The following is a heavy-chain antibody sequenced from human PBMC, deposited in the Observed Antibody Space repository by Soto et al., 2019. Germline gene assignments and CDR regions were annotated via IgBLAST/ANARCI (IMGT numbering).Heavy chain of an antibody. Sequence: QVQLVQSGNEVKKPGASVNVSCKASGYSFTRYGISWVRQAPGQGLEWMGWISGYNGKTKYAQNLQGRVTMANDPSWSTAYMELRTLGSAATAVYYWAREGDRPYYPYGMDVWGQGPTVTVSS. D-gene: IGHD1-26*01. V-gene: IGHV1-18*01. J-gene: IGHJ6*02. CDR3: AREGDRPYYPYGMDV. CDR1: GYSFTRYG. CDR2: ISGYNGKT.